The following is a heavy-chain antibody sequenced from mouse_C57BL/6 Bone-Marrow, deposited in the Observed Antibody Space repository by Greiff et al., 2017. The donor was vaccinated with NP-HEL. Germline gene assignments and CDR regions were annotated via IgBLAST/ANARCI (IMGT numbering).Heavy chain of an antibody. J-gene: IGHJ3*01. CDR3: ARFLYYGNPFAY. CDR2: ISYDGSN. D-gene: IGHD2-1*01. Sequence: ESGPGLVKPSQSLSLTCSVTGYSITSGYYWNWIRQFPGNKLEWMGYISYDGSNNYNPSLKNRISITRDTSKNQFFLKLNSVTTEDTATYYCARFLYYGNPFAYWGQGTLVTVSA. CDR1: GYSITSGYY. V-gene: IGHV3-6*01.